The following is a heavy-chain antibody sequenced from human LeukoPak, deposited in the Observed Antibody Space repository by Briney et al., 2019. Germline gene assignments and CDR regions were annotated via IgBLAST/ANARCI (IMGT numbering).Heavy chain of an antibody. CDR2: IYTGGST. V-gene: IGHV3-53*01. J-gene: IGHJ4*02. CDR1: GFTVSSNH. CDR3: ARVLTVATIPDS. Sequence: PGESLRLSCAVSGFTVSSNHMSWVRQAPGKGLGWVSVIYTGGSTFYTNSVKGRFTISRDNSNNTLYLLMNSLGAEDTAVYYCARVLTVATIPDSWGQGTLVTVSS. D-gene: IGHD5-12*01.